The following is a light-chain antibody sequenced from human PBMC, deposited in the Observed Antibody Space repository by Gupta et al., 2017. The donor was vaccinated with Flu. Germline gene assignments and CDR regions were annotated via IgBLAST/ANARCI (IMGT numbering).Light chain of an antibody. J-gene: IGKJ4*01. CDR3: QQANSFPYL. Sequence: PSSVSASVGDRVTITWRASQGISSWLAWYQQKPGHAPKLLIYDASRGKSGVPSRFSGSGSGTDFTLTISSRQPEDFANYYCQQANSFPYLFGRGTKVDIK. CDR2: DAS. V-gene: IGKV1-12*02. CDR1: QGISSW.